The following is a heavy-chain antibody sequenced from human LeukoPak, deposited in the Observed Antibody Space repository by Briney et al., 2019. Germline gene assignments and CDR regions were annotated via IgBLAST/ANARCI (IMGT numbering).Heavy chain of an antibody. V-gene: IGHV4-38-2*02. D-gene: IGHD3-3*01. CDR1: GYSISSGYY. J-gene: IGHJ5*02. CDR2: IYHSGST. CDR3: ARDLYYDFWSGYYNWFDP. Sequence: SETLSLTCTVSGYSISSGYYWGWIRQPPGKGLEWIGSIYHSGSTYYNLSLKSRVTISVDTSKNQFSLKLSSVTAADTAVYYCARDLYYDFWSGYYNWFDPWGQGTLVTVSS.